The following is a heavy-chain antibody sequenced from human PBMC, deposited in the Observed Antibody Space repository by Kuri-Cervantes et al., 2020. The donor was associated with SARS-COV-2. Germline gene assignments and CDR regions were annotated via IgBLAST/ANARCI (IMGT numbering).Heavy chain of an antibody. CDR1: YGSFRCYY. CDR3: ARGGVVVVDDTSDYYGMDV. V-gene: IGHV4-34*01. J-gene: IGHJ6*02. CDR2: INHSGTT. D-gene: IGHD2-15*01. Sequence: ESLMISCEVYYGSFRCYYWNWIRQPPGKGLEWIGEINHSGTTNYNPSLKSRVTMSVDTSRNQFSLKLSSVTVADTAVYYCARGGVVVVDDTSDYYGMDVWGQGTTVTVSS.